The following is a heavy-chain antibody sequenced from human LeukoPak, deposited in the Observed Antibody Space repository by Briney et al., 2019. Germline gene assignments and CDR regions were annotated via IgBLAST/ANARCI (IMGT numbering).Heavy chain of an antibody. Sequence: GASVKVSCKASGFTFTSSAVQWVRQARGQRLEWIGWIVVGSGNTNYAQKFQERVTITRDMSTSIVYMELSSMRSEDTAVYYCAAEATYYYYSRDAFDVWGQGTMVTVSS. CDR3: AAEATYYYYSRDAFDV. V-gene: IGHV1-58*01. CDR1: GFTFTSSA. CDR2: IVVGSGNT. D-gene: IGHD3-22*01. J-gene: IGHJ3*01.